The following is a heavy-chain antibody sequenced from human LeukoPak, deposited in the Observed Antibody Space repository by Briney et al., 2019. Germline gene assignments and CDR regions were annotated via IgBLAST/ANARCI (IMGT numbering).Heavy chain of an antibody. CDR1: GGSISSGDYY. CDR3: ARALYCSSTSCPPLGAFDI. V-gene: IGHV4-30-4*01. J-gene: IGHJ3*02. CDR2: IYYSGST. D-gene: IGHD2-2*01. Sequence: TLSLTCTVSGGSISSGDYYWSWIRQPPGRGLEWIGYIYYSGSTYYNPSLKSRATISVDTSKNQFSLKLSSVTAADTAVYYCARALYCSSTSCPPLGAFDIWGQGTMVTVSS.